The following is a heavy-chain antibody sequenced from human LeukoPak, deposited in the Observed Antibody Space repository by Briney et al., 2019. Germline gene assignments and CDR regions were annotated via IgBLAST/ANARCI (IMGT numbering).Heavy chain of an antibody. CDR3: ARPSSYGYVPIFDY. V-gene: IGHV3-21*06. J-gene: IGHJ4*02. D-gene: IGHD5-18*01. Sequence: GGSLRLSCAASGFIFSNYYMNWVRQAPGKGLEWVSSITGSSSYIYYADSVKGRFTISRDNAKNSLYLQMNSLRAEDTAVYYCARPSSYGYVPIFDYWGQGTLVTVSS. CDR2: ITGSSSYI. CDR1: GFIFSNYY.